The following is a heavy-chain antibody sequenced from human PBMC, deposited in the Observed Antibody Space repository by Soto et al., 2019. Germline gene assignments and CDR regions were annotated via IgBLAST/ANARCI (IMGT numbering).Heavy chain of an antibody. CDR2: IGHDGSNK. CDR1: GFTFNNYG. J-gene: IGHJ4*02. CDR3: TRAAIKGELLDY. Sequence: QVQLVESGGGVVQPGRSLRLSCAASGFTFNNYGMHWVRQAPGKGLEWVALIGHDGSNKGYADSVKGRFTISRDNSKNTLNLQMNSQRVEDTAVYYCTRAAIKGELLDYWGQGTQVTVSS. D-gene: IGHD1-26*01. V-gene: IGHV3-33*01.